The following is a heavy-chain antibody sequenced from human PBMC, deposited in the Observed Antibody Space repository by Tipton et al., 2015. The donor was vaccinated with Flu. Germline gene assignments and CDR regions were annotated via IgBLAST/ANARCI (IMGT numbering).Heavy chain of an antibody. Sequence: SLRLSCAASGFSFSNFAMSWVRQAPGKGLEWVSGISGRGGITDYADSVKGRFSVSRDNSNSTLYLQMNSLRADDTAVYYCAKAPRSTIFGVLTHWGQGTPVTVSS. J-gene: IGHJ4*02. CDR3: AKAPRSTIFGVLTH. CDR2: ISGRGGIT. D-gene: IGHD3-3*01. CDR1: GFSFSNFA. V-gene: IGHV3-23*01.